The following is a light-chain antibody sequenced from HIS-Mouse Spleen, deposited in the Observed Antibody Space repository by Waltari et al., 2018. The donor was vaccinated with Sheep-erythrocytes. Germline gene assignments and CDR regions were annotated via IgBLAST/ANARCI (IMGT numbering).Light chain of an antibody. J-gene: IGLJ3*02. CDR2: EGS. V-gene: IGLV2-23*01. Sequence: QSALTQPASVSGSPGQSITISCTGTSSDVGSYNLVSWYQQHPGKAPNLSIYEGSKRPSGVSNRFSGSKSGNTASLTISGLQAEDEADYYCCSYAGSSTPWVFGGGTKLTVL. CDR3: CSYAGSSTPWV. CDR1: SSDVGSYNL.